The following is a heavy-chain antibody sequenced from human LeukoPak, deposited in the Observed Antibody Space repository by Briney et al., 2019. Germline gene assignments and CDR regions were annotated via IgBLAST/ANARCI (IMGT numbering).Heavy chain of an antibody. Sequence: GGSLRLSCVASGFTFSTYAMTWVRQAPGKGLEWVSAISGRGGSTYYADSVKGRFTISRDNSKNTVYLQMNSLRTEDTAVYSCAKDVPVVPPQALFDYWAREPWSPSPQ. CDR3: AKDVPVVPPQALFDY. CDR1: GFTFSTYA. V-gene: IGHV3-23*01. J-gene: IGHJ4*02. D-gene: IGHD4-23*01. CDR2: ISGRGGST.